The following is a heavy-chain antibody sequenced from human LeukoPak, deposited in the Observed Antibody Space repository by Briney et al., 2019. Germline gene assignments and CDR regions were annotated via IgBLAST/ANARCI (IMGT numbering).Heavy chain of an antibody. Sequence: GGSLRLSCAVSGFHFSSYEMNWVRQAPGKGLDWVAFTTGSGGTTHYADSMKGRFTISRDNAKNLLFLQMNSLRVEDTAVYYCARLQPYYYYMDVWGRGTTVTVSS. V-gene: IGHV3-48*03. CDR3: ARLQPYYYYMDV. J-gene: IGHJ6*03. CDR1: GFHFSSYE. CDR2: TTGSGGTT.